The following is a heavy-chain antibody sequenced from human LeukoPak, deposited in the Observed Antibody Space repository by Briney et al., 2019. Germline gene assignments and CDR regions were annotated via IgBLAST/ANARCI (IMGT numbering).Heavy chain of an antibody. CDR2: IYYSGST. V-gene: IGHV4-59*01. CDR3: ARFDYDILTGWTFDY. Sequence: SETLSLTCTVSGGSISSYYWSWIRQPPGKGLEWIGYIYYSGSTNYNPSLKSRVTISVDTSKNQFSLKLSSVTAADTAVYYCARFDYDILTGWTFDYWGQGTLVTVSS. D-gene: IGHD3-9*01. J-gene: IGHJ4*02. CDR1: GGSISSYY.